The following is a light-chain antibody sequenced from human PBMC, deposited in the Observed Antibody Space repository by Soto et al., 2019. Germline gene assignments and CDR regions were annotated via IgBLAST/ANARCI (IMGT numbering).Light chain of an antibody. Sequence: QSVLTQPPSASGSPGQSVTISCTGSSSDVGAYNYVSWYQQHPGEAPKFMIYEVSKRPSGVPDRFSGSKSGNTASLTASGLQAEDEADYYCSSYAGSNKRVFGTGTKVTVL. CDR2: EVS. CDR3: SSYAGSNKRV. CDR1: SSDVGAYNY. J-gene: IGLJ1*01. V-gene: IGLV2-8*01.